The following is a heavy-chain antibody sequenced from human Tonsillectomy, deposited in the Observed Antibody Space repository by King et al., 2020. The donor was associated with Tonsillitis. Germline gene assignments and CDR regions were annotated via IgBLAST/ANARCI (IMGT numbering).Heavy chain of an antibody. CDR3: ARNGGDIASDLWNYGMDV. D-gene: IGHD2-21*02. Sequence: VQLVESGGDLVKPGGSLRLSCAASGFTFSSYNMNWVRQAPGKGLEWVSSISASSSYIYYADPVKGRFTISRDNAKKSLYLQMISLRPEDTAVYYCARNGGDIASDLWNYGMDVWGQGTTVTVSS. CDR2: ISASSSYI. V-gene: IGHV3-21*01. J-gene: IGHJ6*02. CDR1: GFTFSSYN.